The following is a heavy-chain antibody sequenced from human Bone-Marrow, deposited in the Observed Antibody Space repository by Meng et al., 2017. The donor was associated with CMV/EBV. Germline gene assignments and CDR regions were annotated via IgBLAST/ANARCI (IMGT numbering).Heavy chain of an antibody. V-gene: IGHV3-30*02. Sequence: GESLKISCAASGFTFSTYGMHWVRQAPGKGLEWVAFIRHDGGNKYYADSVKGRFTISRDNSKNTVYLQMNSLRAEDTAVYYCARVPFMVRGTFDYWGQGTLVTVSS. CDR3: ARVPFMVRGTFDY. J-gene: IGHJ4*02. CDR1: GFTFSTYG. D-gene: IGHD3-10*01. CDR2: IRHDGGNK.